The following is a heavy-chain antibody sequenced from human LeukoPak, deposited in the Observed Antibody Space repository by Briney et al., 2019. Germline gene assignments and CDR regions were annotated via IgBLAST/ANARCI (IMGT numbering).Heavy chain of an antibody. CDR2: IRSKANSYAT. CDR3: TGTEPAAIKGAFDY. Sequence: GGSLKLSCAASGFTFSGSAMHWVRQASGKGLEWVGRIRSKANSYATAYAASVKGRFTISRDDSKNTAYLQMNSLKTEDTAVYYCTGTEPAAIKGAFDYWGQGTLVTVSS. CDR1: GFTFSGSA. D-gene: IGHD2-2*02. V-gene: IGHV3-73*01. J-gene: IGHJ4*02.